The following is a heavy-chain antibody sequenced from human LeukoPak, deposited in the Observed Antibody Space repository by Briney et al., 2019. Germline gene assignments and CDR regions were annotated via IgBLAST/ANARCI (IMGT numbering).Heavy chain of an antibody. CDR3: ARLAVAGPLYYYYCGMDV. CDR1: GGSISSYY. V-gene: IGHV4-59*08. J-gene: IGHJ6*02. Sequence: PSETLSLTCTVSGGSISSYYWSWIRQPPGKGLESIGYIYYSGSTNYNPSLKSRVTISVDTSKNQFSLKLSSVTAADTAVYYCARLAVAGPLYYYYCGMDVWGQGTTVTVSS. CDR2: IYYSGST. D-gene: IGHD6-19*01.